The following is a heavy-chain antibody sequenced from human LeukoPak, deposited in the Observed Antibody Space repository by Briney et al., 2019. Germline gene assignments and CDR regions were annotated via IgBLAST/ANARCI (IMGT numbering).Heavy chain of an antibody. CDR1: GITFSNAW. V-gene: IGHV3-15*01. CDR3: TTGTVASTRFSNDDY. D-gene: IGHD3-3*01. CDR2: LKSKFDGGTT. J-gene: IGHJ4*02. Sequence: GGSLRLSCAASGITFSNAWMSWVRQAPGKGLEWVGRLKSKFDGGTTDYAAPVEGRFIISRDDAKNTLYLQMNSLKSEDTAVYYCTTGTVASTRFSNDDYWGQGTLVTVSS.